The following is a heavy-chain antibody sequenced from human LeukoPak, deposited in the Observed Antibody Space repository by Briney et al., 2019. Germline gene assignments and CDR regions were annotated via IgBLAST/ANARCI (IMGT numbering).Heavy chain of an antibody. CDR2: ISAYNGNT. J-gene: IGHJ6*03. Sequence: ASVKVSCKASGYTFTSYGISWARQAPGQGLEWMGWISAYNGNTNYAQKLQGRVTMTTDTSTSTAYMELRSLRSDDTAVYYCARGGITMISSGPRYYYYMDVWGKGTTVTVSS. CDR3: ARGGITMISSGPRYYYYMDV. D-gene: IGHD3-22*01. V-gene: IGHV1-18*01. CDR1: GYTFTSYG.